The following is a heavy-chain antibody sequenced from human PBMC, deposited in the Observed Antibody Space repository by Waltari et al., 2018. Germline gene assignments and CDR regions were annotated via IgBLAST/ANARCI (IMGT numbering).Heavy chain of an antibody. CDR1: GCACRRFR. CDR3: AKNAPFGMDV. Sequence: QLVESGEGLVQPGGSRRLSCAGSGCACRRFRMTWVGQAPGKVLEWLANIKHDGSQESYVDSVMGRFTISRDNANKSLFLQMNSLRAEETAVYYCAKNAPFGMDVWGHGTTVTVSS. V-gene: IGHV3-7*01. J-gene: IGHJ6*02. CDR2: IKHDGSQE.